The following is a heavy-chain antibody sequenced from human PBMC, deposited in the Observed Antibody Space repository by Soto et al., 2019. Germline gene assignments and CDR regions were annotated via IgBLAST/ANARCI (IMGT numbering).Heavy chain of an antibody. V-gene: IGHV1-46*01. Sequence: QVQLVQSGTEVKKPGASVKVSCKASGYSFTTYNLHWVRQAPGQGLEWMGIINPSVGSTTYAQNFQDRVTMTRDTSTSTVYMELSSLRFEDTAVYYCARARDMDVWGQGTTVTVSS. CDR2: INPSVGST. CDR1: GYSFTTYN. CDR3: ARARDMDV. J-gene: IGHJ6*02.